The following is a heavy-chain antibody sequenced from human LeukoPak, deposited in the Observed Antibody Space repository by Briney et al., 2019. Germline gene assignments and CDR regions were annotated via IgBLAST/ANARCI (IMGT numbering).Heavy chain of an antibody. CDR1: GGSMNNYY. D-gene: IGHD1-26*01. V-gene: IGHV4-59*01. Sequence: PSETLSLTCTVSGGSMNNYYWSWIRQPPGKGLEWIAYIHYTGITNYNPFLKSRVTISLDTSKNQFSLKLNSVTAADTAFYYCARILEGSGAAFDIWGQGTMVTVSS. CDR3: ARILEGSGAAFDI. J-gene: IGHJ3*02. CDR2: IHYTGIT.